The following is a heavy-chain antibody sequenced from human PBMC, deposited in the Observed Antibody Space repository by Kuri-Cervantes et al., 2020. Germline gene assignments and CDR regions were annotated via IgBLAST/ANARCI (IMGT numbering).Heavy chain of an antibody. CDR1: GGSFSDYY. J-gene: IGHJ4*02. D-gene: IGHD1-26*01. V-gene: IGHV3-21*03. CDR3: ARVAGGATLNAAY. Sequence: GGSLRLSCAVYGGSFSDYYWSWVRQTPGKRLEWVSSISSSGSYIFYADSVKGRFTISRDNARNSLYLQMNSLRAEDTAVHYCARVAGGATLNAAYWGQGTLVTDSS. CDR2: ISSSGSYI.